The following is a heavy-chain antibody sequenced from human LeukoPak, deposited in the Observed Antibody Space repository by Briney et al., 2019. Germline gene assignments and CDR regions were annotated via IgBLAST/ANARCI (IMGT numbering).Heavy chain of an antibody. Sequence: TGGSLGLSCAASGLTFSSSVMSWVRQAPGKGLEWVSGITAGGGTYYADSVKGRFTISRDNSENTVYLQMNSLRAEDTAVYYCARRGSSWCLDYWGQGTLVTVSS. D-gene: IGHD6-13*01. CDR3: ARRGSSWCLDY. CDR1: GLTFSSSV. CDR2: ITAGGGT. V-gene: IGHV3-23*01. J-gene: IGHJ4*02.